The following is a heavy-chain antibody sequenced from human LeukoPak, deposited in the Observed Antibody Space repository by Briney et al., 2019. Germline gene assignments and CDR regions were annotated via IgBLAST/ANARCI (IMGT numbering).Heavy chain of an antibody. D-gene: IGHD3-9*01. Sequence: GSLRLSPVPPLFTFTTDWIHSVPQTPQKRLVCVSHINPDVRAINYADSVRGRFTISRDNAYNTLYLHMNSLRGEGTAVYYCTRDFDAAKGYWGQGNLVTVSP. CDR3: TRDFDAAKGY. V-gene: IGHV3-74*01. CDR1: LFTFTTDW. J-gene: IGHJ4*02. CDR2: INPDVRAI.